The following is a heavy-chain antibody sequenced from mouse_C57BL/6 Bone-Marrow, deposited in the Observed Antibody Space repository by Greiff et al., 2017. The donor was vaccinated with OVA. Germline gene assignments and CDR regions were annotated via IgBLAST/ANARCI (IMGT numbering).Heavy chain of an antibody. Sequence: EVMLVESGEGLVKPGGSLKLSCAASGFTFSSYAMSWVRQTPEKRLEWVAYISSGGDYIYYADTVKGRFTISRDNARNTLYLQMSSLKSEDTAMYYCTRDPSYYGDDGGYWYFDVWGKGTTVTVSS. CDR3: TRDPSYYGDDGGYWYFDV. D-gene: IGHD2-14*01. CDR2: ISSGGDYI. CDR1: GFTFSSYA. J-gene: IGHJ1*03. V-gene: IGHV5-9-1*02.